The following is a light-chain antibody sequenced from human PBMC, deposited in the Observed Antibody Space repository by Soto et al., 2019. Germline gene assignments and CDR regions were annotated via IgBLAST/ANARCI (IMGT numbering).Light chain of an antibody. CDR2: GAS. Sequence: EFVLTPSPGTLSLSPGERSTLSCRASQSVSATYLAWYQQKPGQAPRLLIYGASSRATGIPDRFSGSGSGTDFTLTISRLEPEDFAVYYCQQYGSSPMTFGQGNKGDIK. J-gene: IGKJ1*01. CDR3: QQYGSSPMT. CDR1: QSVSATY. V-gene: IGKV3-20*01.